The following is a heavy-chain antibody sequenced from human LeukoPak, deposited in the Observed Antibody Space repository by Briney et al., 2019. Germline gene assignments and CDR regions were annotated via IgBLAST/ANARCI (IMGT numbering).Heavy chain of an antibody. D-gene: IGHD5-18*01. Sequence: ASVKVSCKASGYTFTGYYMHWVRQAPGQGLEWMGWINPNSGGTNYAQKFQGWVTMTRDTSISTAYMELSRLRSDDTAVYYCARGGIQLWPPEAFDIWGQGTMVTVSS. V-gene: IGHV1-2*04. CDR1: GYTFTGYY. CDR2: INPNSGGT. CDR3: ARGGIQLWPPEAFDI. J-gene: IGHJ3*02.